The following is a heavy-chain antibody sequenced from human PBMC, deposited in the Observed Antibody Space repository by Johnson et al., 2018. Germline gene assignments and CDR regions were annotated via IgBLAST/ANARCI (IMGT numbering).Heavy chain of an antibody. CDR3: ARDWELRCYYDAFDI. CDR2: IWSDVSTK. Sequence: QVQLQESGGGVVQPGRSXRLSCAASGFILSSYGMHWVRQAPGKGLEWVAVIWSDVSTKYYADSVKGRFTISGDSSKNTLYLQINSLRAEDTALYYCARDWELRCYYDAFDIWGQGTMVTVSS. V-gene: IGHV3-33*01. CDR1: GFILSSYG. J-gene: IGHJ3*02. D-gene: IGHD1-7*01.